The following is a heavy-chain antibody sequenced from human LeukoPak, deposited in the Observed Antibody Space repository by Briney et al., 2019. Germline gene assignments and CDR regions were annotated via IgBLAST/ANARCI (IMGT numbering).Heavy chain of an antibody. CDR1: GFTFDDHG. V-gene: IGHV3-9*03. J-gene: IGHJ4*02. D-gene: IGHD5-18*01. CDR3: TRASGYSSGSIDY. Sequence: PGGSLRLSCAASGFTFDDHGMHWVRQARGKGLEWVSGISWNSGSIGYADSVQGRFTISRDNAKSTLYLQMNSLRAEDMALYYCTRASGYSSGSIDYWGQGTLVTVSS. CDR2: ISWNSGSI.